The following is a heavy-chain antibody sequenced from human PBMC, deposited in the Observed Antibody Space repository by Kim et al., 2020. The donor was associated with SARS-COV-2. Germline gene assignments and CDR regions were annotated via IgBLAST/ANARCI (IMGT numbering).Heavy chain of an antibody. CDR2: IYYSGST. J-gene: IGHJ3*01. Sequence: SETLSLTCTVSGGSISSGGYYWSWIRQHPGKGLEWIGYIYYSGSTYYNPSLKSRVTISVDTSKNQFSLNLSSVTAADTAVYYCAGGFEAAILRGVMGAFELWGQGTRVTVSS. V-gene: IGHV4-31*03. CDR3: AGGFEAAILRGVMGAFEL. D-gene: IGHD3-10*01. CDR1: GGSISSGGYY.